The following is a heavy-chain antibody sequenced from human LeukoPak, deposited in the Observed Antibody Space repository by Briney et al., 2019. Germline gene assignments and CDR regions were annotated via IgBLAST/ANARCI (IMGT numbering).Heavy chain of an antibody. CDR3: ATSTGQLLGGVDY. CDR1: GFTFRSYE. Sequence: PGGSLRLSCAASGFTFRSYEMNWVRQAPGKGLEWVSYISSSGSTIYYADSVKGRFTISRDNAKNSLYLQMNSLRAEDTAVYYCATSTGQLLGGVDYWGQGTLVTVSS. D-gene: IGHD2-2*01. J-gene: IGHJ4*02. CDR2: ISSSGSTI. V-gene: IGHV3-48*03.